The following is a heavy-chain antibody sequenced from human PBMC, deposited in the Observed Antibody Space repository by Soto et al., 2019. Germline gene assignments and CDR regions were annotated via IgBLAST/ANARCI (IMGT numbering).Heavy chain of an antibody. V-gene: IGHV4-34*01. CDR2: INYRGTT. D-gene: IGHD3-16*01. Sequence: SETLSLTCRFEWGSFSDAYWNWIRQSPGKGLEWIGEINYRGTTNYNPSLRSRITLSVDPSKNEFSLSLTSVTAADTAVYYCARGGGVRTSHMVWFDPWGQGTLVTVSS. CDR1: WGSFSDAY. J-gene: IGHJ5*02. CDR3: ARGGGVRTSHMVWFDP.